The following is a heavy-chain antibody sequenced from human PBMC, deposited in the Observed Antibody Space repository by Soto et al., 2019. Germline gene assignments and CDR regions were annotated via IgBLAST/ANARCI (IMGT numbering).Heavy chain of an antibody. CDR1: GGTFSSYA. CDR2: IIPIFGTA. D-gene: IGHD2-15*01. J-gene: IGHJ6*02. V-gene: IGHV1-69*06. Sequence: SVKVSCKASGGTFSSYATSWVRQAPGQGLEWMGGIIPIFGTANYAQKFQGRVTITADKSTSTAYMELSSLRSEDTAVYYCANNWDCSGGTCYSYYSYDVDVWVQGTTVTSP. CDR3: ANNWDCSGGTCYSYYSYDVDV.